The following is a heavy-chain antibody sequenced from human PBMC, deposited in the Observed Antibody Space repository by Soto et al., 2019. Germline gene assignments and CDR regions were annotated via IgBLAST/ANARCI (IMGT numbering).Heavy chain of an antibody. CDR2: ISWNSGSV. D-gene: IGHD3-3*01. V-gene: IGHV3-9*01. CDR1: GFTFGDYA. CDR3: VKDGLLSNFGLVYDGVNI. Sequence: EVLLVESGGGLVQPGRSLRLSCAGSGFTFGDYAMHWVRQAPGKGLEWVSGISWNSGSVDYADSVKGRFTISRDNAKNSLHLQMNSLRVEDTAMYFCVKDGLLSNFGLVYDGVNIWGQGTMVTVSS. J-gene: IGHJ3*02.